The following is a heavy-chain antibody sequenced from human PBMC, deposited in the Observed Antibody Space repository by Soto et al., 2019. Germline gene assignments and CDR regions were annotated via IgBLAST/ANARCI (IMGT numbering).Heavy chain of an antibody. CDR2: IKSKTDGGTT. Sequence: GGSLRLSCAASGFTFSNAWMSWVRQAPGKGLGWVGRIKSKTDGGTTDYAAPVKGRFTISRDDSKNTLYLQMNSLKTEDTAVYYCTTGGVAAAGSYPDYYGMDVWGQGTTVTVSS. V-gene: IGHV3-15*01. CDR3: TTGGVAAAGSYPDYYGMDV. J-gene: IGHJ6*02. D-gene: IGHD6-13*01. CDR1: GFTFSNAW.